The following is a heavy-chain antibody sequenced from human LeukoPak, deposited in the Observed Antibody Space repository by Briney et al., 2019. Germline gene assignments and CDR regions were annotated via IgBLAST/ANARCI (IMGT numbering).Heavy chain of an antibody. CDR3: ARGPYSSNWYVDY. V-gene: IGHV3-48*03. Sequence: PGGSLRLSCAASGFTFSNYEMNWVRLAPGKGLEWISYISRTGNSIYYADSVKGRFTISRDSAKNSLYLQMNSLRAEDTAVYYCARGPYSSNWYVDYWGQGTLVTVAS. J-gene: IGHJ4*02. D-gene: IGHD6-13*01. CDR1: GFTFSNYE. CDR2: ISRTGNSI.